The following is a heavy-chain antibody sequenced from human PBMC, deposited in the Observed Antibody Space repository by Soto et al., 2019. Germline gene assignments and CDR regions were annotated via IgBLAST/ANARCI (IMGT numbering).Heavy chain of an antibody. Sequence: QVQLVESGGGVVQPGRSLRLSCAASGFTFSSYGMHWVRQAPGKGLEWVAVISYDGSNKYYAYSVKGRFTISRDNSKNTLYLQMNSLRAEDTAVYYCAKVPRYCSGGSCYSVGSYFDYWGQGTLVTVSS. CDR1: GFTFSSYG. D-gene: IGHD2-15*01. CDR3: AKVPRYCSGGSCYSVGSYFDY. CDR2: ISYDGSNK. V-gene: IGHV3-30*18. J-gene: IGHJ4*02.